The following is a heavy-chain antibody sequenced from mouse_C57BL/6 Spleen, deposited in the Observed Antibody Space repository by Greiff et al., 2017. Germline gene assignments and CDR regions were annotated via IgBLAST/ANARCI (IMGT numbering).Heavy chain of an antibody. Sequence: VQVVESGAELVRPGASVTLSCKASGYTFTDYEMHWVKQTPVHGLEWIGAIDPETGGTAYNQKFKGKAILTADKSSSTAYMELRSLTSEDSAVYYCTPPFHYYGRSYGYWGQSTTLTVSS. CDR1: GYTFTDYE. D-gene: IGHD1-1*01. CDR3: TPPFHYYGRSYGY. J-gene: IGHJ2*01. V-gene: IGHV1-15*01. CDR2: IDPETGGT.